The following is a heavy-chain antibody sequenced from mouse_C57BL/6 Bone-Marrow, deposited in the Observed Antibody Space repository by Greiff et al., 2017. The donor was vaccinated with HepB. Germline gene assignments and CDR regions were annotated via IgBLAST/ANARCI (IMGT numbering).Heavy chain of an antibody. V-gene: IGHV1-62-2*01. CDR2: FYPGSGSI. CDR3: ARHEWALRRGAMDY. D-gene: IGHD2-12*01. J-gene: IGHJ4*01. Sequence: VKLVESGAELVKPGASVKLSCKASGYNFTEYTIHWVKQRSGQGLEWIGWFYPGSGSIKYNEKFKDKATLTADKSYSTFYMELSRLTSEESAVYFCARHEWALRRGAMDYWGQGTSVTVSS. CDR1: GYNFTEYT.